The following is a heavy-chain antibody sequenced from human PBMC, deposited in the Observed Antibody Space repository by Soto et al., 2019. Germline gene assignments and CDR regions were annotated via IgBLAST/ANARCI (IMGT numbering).Heavy chain of an antibody. CDR1: GDSVSSISAA. CDR3: AREAWATLTNVYSYGTEV. Sequence: PSQTLSLTCVIFGDSVSSISAAWTWIRQSPSRGLEWLGRTYYRSEWYNDYAESVKSRINIKPDTSRNQFSLQLTSVTPEDTAVYYCAREAWATLTNVYSYGTEVWGQGTAVTVSS. CDR2: TYYRSEWYN. J-gene: IGHJ6*02. V-gene: IGHV6-1*01. D-gene: IGHD7-27*01.